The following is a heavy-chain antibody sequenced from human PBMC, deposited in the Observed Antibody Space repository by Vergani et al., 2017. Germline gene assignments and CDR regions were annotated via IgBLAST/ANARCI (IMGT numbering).Heavy chain of an antibody. CDR2: INHSGST. Sequence: QVQLQQWGEGLLKPSETLSLTCAVYGGSFSGYYWSWIRQPQGQRLEWIGEINHSGSTNYNPSLKSRVTISVDTSKNQFSLKLSSVTAADTAVYYCARGRIAVAGTLKYFDYWGQGTLVTVSS. J-gene: IGHJ4*02. CDR3: ARGRIAVAGTLKYFDY. D-gene: IGHD6-19*01. V-gene: IGHV4-34*01. CDR1: GGSFSGYY.